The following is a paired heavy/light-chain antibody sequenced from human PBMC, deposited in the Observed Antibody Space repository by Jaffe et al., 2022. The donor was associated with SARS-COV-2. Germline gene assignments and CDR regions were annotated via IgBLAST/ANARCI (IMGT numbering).Heavy chain of an antibody. CDR2: ISAYNGNT. V-gene: IGHV1-18*01. CDR3: ARAWDYDYGDWRPSQNAFDI. Sequence: QVQLVQSGAEVKKPGASVKVSCKASGYTFTSYGISWVRQAPGQGLEWMGWISAYNGNTNYAQKLQGRVTMTTDTSTSTAYMELRSLRSDDTAVYYCARAWDYDYGDWRPSQNAFDIWGQGTMVTVSS. CDR1: GYTFTSYG. D-gene: IGHD4-17*01. J-gene: IGHJ3*02.
Light chain of an antibody. CDR3: QQYYSFPWT. J-gene: IGKJ1*01. V-gene: IGKV1D-8*01. Sequence: VIWMTQSPSLLSASTGDRVTISCRMSQGISSYLAWYQQKPGKAPELLIYAASTLQSGVPSRFSGSGSGTDFTLTISCLQSEDFATYYCQQYYSFPWTFGQGTKVEIK. CDR1: QGISSY. CDR2: AAS.